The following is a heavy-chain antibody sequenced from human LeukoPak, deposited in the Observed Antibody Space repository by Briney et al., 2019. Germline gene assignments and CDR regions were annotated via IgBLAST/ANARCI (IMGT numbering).Heavy chain of an antibody. V-gene: IGHV3-9*01. CDR1: GFTFDDYA. CDR3: AKDTGSPADAITMEDNAFDI. D-gene: IGHD3-3*01. CDR2: ISWNSGSI. Sequence: PEGSLRLSCAASGFTFDDYAMHWVRQAPGKGLEWVSGISWNSGSIGYADSVKGRFTISRDNAKNSLYLQMESLRAEDTAVYYCAKDTGSPADAITMEDNAFDIWGQGTMVTVSS. J-gene: IGHJ3*02.